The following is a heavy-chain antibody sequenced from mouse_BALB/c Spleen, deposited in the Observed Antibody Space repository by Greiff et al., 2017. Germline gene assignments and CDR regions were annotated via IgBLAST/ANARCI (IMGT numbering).Heavy chain of an antibody. D-gene: IGHD1-1*02. J-gene: IGHJ4*01. CDR2: IYPGDGDT. Sequence: VQLQQSGAELARPGASVKLSCKASGYTFSSYWMQWVKQRPGQGLEWIGAIYPGDGDTRYTQKFKGKATLTADKSSSTASMQLSSLASEDSAVYYCARRSMGLWDYWGQGTSVTVSS. V-gene: IGHV1-87*01. CDR3: ARRSMGLWDY. CDR1: GYTFSSYW.